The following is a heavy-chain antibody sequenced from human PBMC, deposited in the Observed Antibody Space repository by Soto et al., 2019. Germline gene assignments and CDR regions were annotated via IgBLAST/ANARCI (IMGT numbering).Heavy chain of an antibody. CDR3: ARDRDCSGGSCYSLIDYYYYMDV. V-gene: IGHV3-21*01. CDR1: GFTFSSYS. CDR2: ISSSSSYI. Sequence: ESGGGLVKPGGSLRLSCAASGFTFSSYSMNWVRQAPGKGLEWVSSISSSSSYIYYADSVKGRFTISRDNAKNSLYLQMNSLRAEDTAVYYCARDRDCSGGSCYSLIDYYYYMDVWGKGTTVTVSS. D-gene: IGHD2-15*01. J-gene: IGHJ6*03.